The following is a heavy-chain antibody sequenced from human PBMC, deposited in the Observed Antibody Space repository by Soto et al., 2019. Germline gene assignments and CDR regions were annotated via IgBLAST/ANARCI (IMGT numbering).Heavy chain of an antibody. CDR1: GGTFSKFA. CDR2: IIPMFGKA. CDR3: ARAGPLHDGGAYYYLY. J-gene: IGHJ4*02. D-gene: IGHD3-22*01. Sequence: QVQLVQSGAEVRKPGSSVKVSCKASGGTFSKFALSWVRQAPGQGLEWMGGIIPMFGKANYAQKFQGRLTITADESTSIGYVALSGLISEDTTVYYCARAGPLHDGGAYYYLYWGQGTLVTVSS. V-gene: IGHV1-69*12.